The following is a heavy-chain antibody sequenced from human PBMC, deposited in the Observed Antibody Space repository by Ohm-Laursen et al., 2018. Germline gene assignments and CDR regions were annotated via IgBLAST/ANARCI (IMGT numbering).Heavy chain of an antibody. CDR1: GGSISGYY. V-gene: IGHV4-4*07. CDR3: ARGLWWFDP. J-gene: IGHJ5*02. CDR2: IHSSGST. Sequence: SETLSLTCTVSGGSISGYYWSWIRQTAGKGLEWIGRIHSSGSTNYNPSLQSRVTMSEDTSKNQFSLRLGSVTAADTALYYCARGLWWFDPWGQGTLVTVSS.